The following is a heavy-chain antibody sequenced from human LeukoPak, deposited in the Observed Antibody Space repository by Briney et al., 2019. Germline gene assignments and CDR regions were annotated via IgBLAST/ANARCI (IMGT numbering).Heavy chain of an antibody. D-gene: IGHD3-22*01. J-gene: IGHJ4*02. V-gene: IGHV3-33*01. CDR2: XWNDGSKK. CDR3: ARDPPDAGRGYYSFDY. Sequence: GRSLRLSCTASGFTCSSYGMHSVRQAPGKGLEXXXXXWNDGSKKYYPDSLRGRFTISRDNSQNTLYLQLNSRVDGDRAVYYGARDPPDAGRGYYSFDYWGQGTLVTVSS. CDR1: GFTCSSYG.